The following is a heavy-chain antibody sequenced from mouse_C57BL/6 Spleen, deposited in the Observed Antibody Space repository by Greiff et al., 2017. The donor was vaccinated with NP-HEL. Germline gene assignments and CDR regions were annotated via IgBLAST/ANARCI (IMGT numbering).Heavy chain of an antibody. J-gene: IGHJ1*03. Sequence: QVQLQQSGAELVKPGASVKLSCKASGYTFTSYWMHWVKQRPGQGLEWIGMIHPNSGSTNYNEKFKSKATLTVDKSSSTAYMQLSSLTSEDSAVYYCERVKVRYTDWYFDVWGTGTTVTVSS. D-gene: IGHD1-1*01. V-gene: IGHV1-64*01. CDR1: GYTFTSYW. CDR3: ERVKVRYTDWYFDV. CDR2: IHPNSGST.